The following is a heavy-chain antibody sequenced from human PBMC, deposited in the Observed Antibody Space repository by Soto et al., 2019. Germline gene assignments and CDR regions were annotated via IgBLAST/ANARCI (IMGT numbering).Heavy chain of an antibody. V-gene: IGHV4-30-4*08. D-gene: IGHD1-26*01. J-gene: IGHJ4*02. CDR3: ARLHGSYIWARNYFDS. CDR1: GGSRNGGDYY. Sequence: SETLSLTCNVSGGSRNGGDYYWGWVRQAPGKGLGWIGWIYDTGSTYYKPSFKSRVTISVDRSRSQFSLRLTSVTAEDTAVYFYARLHGSYIWARNYFDSWGQGRLVTVPS. CDR2: IYDTGST.